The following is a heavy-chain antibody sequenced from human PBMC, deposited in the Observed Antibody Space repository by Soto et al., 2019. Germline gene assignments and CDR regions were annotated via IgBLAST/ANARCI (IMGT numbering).Heavy chain of an antibody. CDR2: IWYDGSNK. J-gene: IGHJ4*02. D-gene: IGHD6-13*01. Sequence: GGSLRLSCAASGFTFSSYGMHWVRQAPGKGLEWVAVIWYDGSNKYYADSVKGRFTISRDNSKNTLYLQMNSLRAEDTAVYYCARSPHIAAAGTGDYWGQGILVTVSS. V-gene: IGHV3-33*01. CDR3: ARSPHIAAAGTGDY. CDR1: GFTFSSYG.